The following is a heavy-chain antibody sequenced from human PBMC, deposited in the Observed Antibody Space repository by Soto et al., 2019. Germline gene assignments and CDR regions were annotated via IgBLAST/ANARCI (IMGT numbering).Heavy chain of an antibody. CDR3: TNLGEWGSYAGY. CDR2: IRSKAKSFAT. J-gene: IGHJ4*02. CDR1: GFTFSGAS. V-gene: IGHV3-73*02. D-gene: IGHD1-26*01. Sequence: EVQLVESGGGLVQPGGALKLSCAASGFTFSGASMHWVRQASGKGLEWVARIRSKAKSFATGYAESVKGRFTVSSDDSENTAYLQMNSLKADDTAMYYCTNLGEWGSYAGYWGQGTMVTVSS.